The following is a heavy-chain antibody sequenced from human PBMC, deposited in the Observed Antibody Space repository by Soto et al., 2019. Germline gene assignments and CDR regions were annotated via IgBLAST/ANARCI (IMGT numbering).Heavy chain of an antibody. CDR1: GGSISSYY. V-gene: IGHV4-4*07. D-gene: IGHD4-17*01. Sequence: NPSETVSLTCTVSGGSISSYYWSWIRQPAGKGLEYIGRIYSSGSTNYNPSLKSRVTMSVDTSKNQFSLKLTSVTAADTAVYYCARGNGDYVDYWGPGTLVTVS. CDR3: ARGNGDYVDY. CDR2: IYSSGST. J-gene: IGHJ4*02.